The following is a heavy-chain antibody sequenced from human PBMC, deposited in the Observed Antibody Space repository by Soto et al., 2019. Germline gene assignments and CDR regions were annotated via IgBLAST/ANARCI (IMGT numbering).Heavy chain of an antibody. Sequence: LRLSCAASGFTFSSYAMSWVRQAPGKGLEWVSAISGSGGSAYYADSVKGRFTISRDNSKNTLYLQMNSLRADDTAVYYCAKVMVKNWFDPWGQGTLVTVSS. CDR2: ISGSGGSA. D-gene: IGHD5-18*01. J-gene: IGHJ5*02. CDR3: AKVMVKNWFDP. V-gene: IGHV3-23*01. CDR1: GFTFSSYA.